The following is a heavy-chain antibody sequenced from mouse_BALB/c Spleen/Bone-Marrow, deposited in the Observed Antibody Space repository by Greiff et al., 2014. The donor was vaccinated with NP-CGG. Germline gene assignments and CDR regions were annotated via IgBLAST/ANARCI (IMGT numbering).Heavy chain of an antibody. J-gene: IGHJ1*01. V-gene: IGHV2-9*02. CDR3: ARVTGTDWYFDV. CDR1: GFSLTSYG. D-gene: IGHD4-1*01. CDR2: IWAGGST. Sequence: VQGVESGPGLVAPSQSLSITCTVSGFSLTSYGVHWVRQPPGKGLEWLGVIWAGGSTNYNSALMSRLSISKDNSKSQVFSKMNSLQTDDTAMYYCARVTGTDWYFDVWGAGTTVTVSS.